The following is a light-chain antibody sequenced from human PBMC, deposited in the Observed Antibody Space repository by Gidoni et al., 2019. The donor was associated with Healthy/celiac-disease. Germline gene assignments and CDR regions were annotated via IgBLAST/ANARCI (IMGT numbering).Light chain of an antibody. V-gene: IGKV1-39*01. CDR1: QRISSY. J-gene: IGKJ1*01. CDR3: QQSYSTPWT. CDR2: AAS. Sequence: DIQMTQSPSSLSASVGDRVTITCRASQRISSYLNWYQQKPGKAPKLLSYAASSLQSGVPSRFSGSGSGTDFTLNISSLQPEEFATYYWQQSYSTPWTFGQGTKVEIK.